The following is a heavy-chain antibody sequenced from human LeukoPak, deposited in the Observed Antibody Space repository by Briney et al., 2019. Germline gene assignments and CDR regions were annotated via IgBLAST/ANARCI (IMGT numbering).Heavy chain of an antibody. J-gene: IGHJ4*02. CDR1: GFTFDDYA. D-gene: IGHD6-13*01. Sequence: GGSLRLSCAASGFTFDDYAMHWVRQAPGKGLEWVSGISWSSGSIGYADSVKGRFTISRDNAKNSLYLQMNSLRAEDTALYYCAKGSAAGSPPRDYWGQGTLVTVSS. CDR3: AKGSAAGSPPRDY. V-gene: IGHV3-9*01. CDR2: ISWSSGSI.